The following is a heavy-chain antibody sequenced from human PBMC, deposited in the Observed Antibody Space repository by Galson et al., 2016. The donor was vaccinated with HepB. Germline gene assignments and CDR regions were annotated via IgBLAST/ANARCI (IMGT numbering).Heavy chain of an antibody. Sequence: SLRLSCAASGFTFSSYWMSWVRQVPGKGLEWVAIIKEDGSEKYYVDSVKGRFTSSRDNAKNSLYLQMNSLRAEDTAVHYCVRGGGFYPDYWGQGTLVTVSS. CDR1: GFTFSSYW. J-gene: IGHJ4*02. V-gene: IGHV3-7*03. D-gene: IGHD3-16*02. CDR2: IKEDGSEK. CDR3: VRGGGFYPDY.